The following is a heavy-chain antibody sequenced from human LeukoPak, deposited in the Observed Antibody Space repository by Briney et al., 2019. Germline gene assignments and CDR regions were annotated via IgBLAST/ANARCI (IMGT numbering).Heavy chain of an antibody. CDR3: ARGGGRYFDWLSLEDYYGMDV. CDR1: GYTFTSYD. Sequence: ASVKVSCKASGYTFTSYDINWVRQATGQGLEWMGWMNPNSGNTGYAQKFQGRVTMTRNTSISTAYMELSSLRSEDTAVYYCARGGGRYFDWLSLEDYYGMDVWGQGTTVTVS. CDR2: MNPNSGNT. V-gene: IGHV1-8*01. J-gene: IGHJ6*02. D-gene: IGHD3-9*01.